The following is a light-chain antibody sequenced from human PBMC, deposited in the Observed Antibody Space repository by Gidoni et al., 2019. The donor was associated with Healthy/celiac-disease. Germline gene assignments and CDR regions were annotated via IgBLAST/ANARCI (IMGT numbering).Light chain of an antibody. V-gene: IGLV2-23*01. CDR2: EGS. CDR3: CSYAGSSTHVV. J-gene: IGLJ2*01. CDR1: SSDVGSYNL. Sequence: QSALTQPASVSGSPGQSTTISCTGPSSDVGSYNLVYWYQQHPGKAPKLMIYEGSTRHSGVPNRFSGSKSGNTASLTIAGLQAEDEADDYCCSYAGSSTHVVFGGGTKLTVL.